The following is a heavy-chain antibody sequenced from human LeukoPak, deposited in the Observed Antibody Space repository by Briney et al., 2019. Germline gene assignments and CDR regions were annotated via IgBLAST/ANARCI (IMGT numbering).Heavy chain of an antibody. CDR1: GFTFSSYA. V-gene: IGHV3-30-3*01. D-gene: IGHD3-22*01. Sequence: PGGSLRLSCAASGFTFSSYAMHWVRQAPGKGLEWVAVISYDGSNKYYADSVKGRFTISRDNSKNTLYLQMNSLRAEDTAVYYCARDSGYYDSSGYFSYWGQGTLVTVSS. J-gene: IGHJ4*02. CDR3: ARDSGYYDSSGYFSY. CDR2: ISYDGSNK.